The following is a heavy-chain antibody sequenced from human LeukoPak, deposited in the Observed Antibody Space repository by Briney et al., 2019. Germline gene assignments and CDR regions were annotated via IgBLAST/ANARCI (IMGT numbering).Heavy chain of an antibody. J-gene: IGHJ4*02. Sequence: SETLSLTCIVSGGSISSSGYYWGWIRQPPEKGLEWIGSIYYTGSTYYNPSLKSRVTISVGTSKNQFSLKLSSVTAADTAVYYCARNVLGYYYDSSGYYLSVVDYWGQGTLVTVSS. CDR1: GGSISSSGYY. CDR3: ARNVLGYYYDSSGYYLSVVDY. V-gene: IGHV4-39*01. D-gene: IGHD3-22*01. CDR2: IYYTGST.